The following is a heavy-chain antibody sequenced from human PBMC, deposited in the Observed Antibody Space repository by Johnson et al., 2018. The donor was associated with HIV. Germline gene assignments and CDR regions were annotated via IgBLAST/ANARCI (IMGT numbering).Heavy chain of an antibody. Sequence: QVQLVESGGGLVKPGGSLRLSCAASGFTFSDYYMSWIRQAPGKGLEWVSYITGSGTVVYYADSVKGRFTISRDNAKNSLYLQMNSLRAGDTAVYYCARAPPYYGGYAFDLWGQGTMVTVSS. V-gene: IGHV3-11*04. J-gene: IGHJ3*01. CDR3: ARAPPYYGGYAFDL. D-gene: IGHD4-23*01. CDR2: ITGSGTVV. CDR1: GFTFSDYY.